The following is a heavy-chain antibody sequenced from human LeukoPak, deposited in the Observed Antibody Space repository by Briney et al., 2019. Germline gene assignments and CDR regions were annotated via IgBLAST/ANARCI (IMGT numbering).Heavy chain of an antibody. CDR3: ARERGNYDILTDYYEGNGFDP. D-gene: IGHD3-9*01. J-gene: IGHJ5*02. CDR1: EYTFTRYS. V-gene: IGHV1-2*02. Sequence: GASVKVSCMASEYTFTRYSISWVRQAPGQGLEWMGWINPSSGGTNYAQKFQGRVTMTRDTSISTAYMELTRLRSDDTAVYYCARERGNYDILTDYYEGNGFDPWGQGTLVTVSS. CDR2: INPSSGGT.